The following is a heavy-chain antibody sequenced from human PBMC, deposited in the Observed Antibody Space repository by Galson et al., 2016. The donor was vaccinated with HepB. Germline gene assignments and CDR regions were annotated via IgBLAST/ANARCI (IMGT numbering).Heavy chain of an antibody. CDR1: GYPFTGYY. V-gene: IGHV1-2*02. CDR2: INPNTGGS. D-gene: IGHD3-3*01. Sequence: SVKVSCKASGYPFTGYYVHWLRLAPGQGLEWMGWINPNTGGSNYVQKFRGRVTVTRDTAITTAYLELRRLTSGDTAVYYCARGVGFYTWGQGTRVTVSS. J-gene: IGHJ4*02. CDR3: ARGVGFYT.